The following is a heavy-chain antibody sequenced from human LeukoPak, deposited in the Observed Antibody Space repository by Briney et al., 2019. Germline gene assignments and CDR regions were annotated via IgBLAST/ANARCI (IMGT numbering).Heavy chain of an antibody. CDR3: ARDHEWFGELLLY. V-gene: IGHV7-4-1*02. D-gene: IGHD3-10*01. Sequence: VASVKVSCKASGYTFTNYAMNWVRQAPGQGLEWMGWINTNTGNPTYAQGFTGRFVFSLDTSVSTAYLQISSLKAEDTAVYYCARDHEWFGELLLYWGQGTLVTVSS. J-gene: IGHJ4*02. CDR1: GYTFTNYA. CDR2: INTNTGNP.